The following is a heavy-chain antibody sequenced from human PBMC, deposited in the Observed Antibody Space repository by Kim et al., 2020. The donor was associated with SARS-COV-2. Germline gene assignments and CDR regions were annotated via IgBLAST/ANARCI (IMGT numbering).Heavy chain of an antibody. Sequence: GGSLRLSCAASGFTVSSNYMSWVRQAPGKGLEWVSVIYSGGSTYYADSVKGRFTISRDNSKNTLYLQMNSLRAEDTAVYYCARDGLCGGDCYPDYWGQGTLVTVSS. CDR2: IYSGGST. CDR1: GFTVSSNY. J-gene: IGHJ4*02. CDR3: ARDGLCGGDCYPDY. D-gene: IGHD2-21*02. V-gene: IGHV3-53*01.